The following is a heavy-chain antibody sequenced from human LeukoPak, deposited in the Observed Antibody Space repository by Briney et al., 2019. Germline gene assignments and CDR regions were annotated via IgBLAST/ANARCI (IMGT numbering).Heavy chain of an antibody. CDR3: ARVPAAAGRANYYYYYGMDV. CDR2: IWYDGSNQ. D-gene: IGHD6-13*01. J-gene: IGHJ6*02. Sequence: GGSLRLSCAVSGFTFSSYGMHWVRQAPGKGLEWVALIWYDGSNQYYADSVKGRFTISRDNSKNTLYLQMNSLRAEDTAVYYCARVPAAAGRANYYYYYGMDVWGQGTTVTVSS. CDR1: GFTFSSYG. V-gene: IGHV3-33*01.